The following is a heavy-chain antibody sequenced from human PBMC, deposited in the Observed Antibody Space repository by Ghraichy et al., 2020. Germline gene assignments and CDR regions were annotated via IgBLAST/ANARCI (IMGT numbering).Heavy chain of an antibody. CDR1: GGSVSSGSYH. V-gene: IGHV4-61*01. D-gene: IGHD3-3*01. Sequence: SETLSLTCTVSGGSVSSGSYHWSWIRQPPGKGLQWIGYISDSGRTTYNPSLKSRVTISVDTSKHQFSLKLTSVTAADTAVYYCASVTGDFWSGYYPPNAFDYWGQGTLVTVSS. CDR3: ASVTGDFWSGYYPPNAFDY. CDR2: ISDSGRT. J-gene: IGHJ4*02.